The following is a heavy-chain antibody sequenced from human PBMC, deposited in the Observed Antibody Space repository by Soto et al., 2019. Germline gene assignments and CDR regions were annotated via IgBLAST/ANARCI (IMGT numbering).Heavy chain of an antibody. V-gene: IGHV5-51*01. CDR1: GYSFTNYW. CDR2: IYPGDSHA. Sequence: GESLKISCKGSGYSFTNYWIGWVRQMPGKGLEWMGIIYPGDSHAIYSPSFQGQVTMSADKSISNLRPDDSAVYYCAREWSAAGHFYGMDVWGQGTTVTVSS. J-gene: IGHJ6*02. D-gene: IGHD6-13*01. CDR3: GHFYGMDV.